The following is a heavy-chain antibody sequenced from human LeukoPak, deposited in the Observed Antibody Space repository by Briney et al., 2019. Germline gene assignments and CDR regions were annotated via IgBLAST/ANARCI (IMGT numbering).Heavy chain of an antibody. Sequence: ASVKVSCKASGYTFTSYDINWVRQATGQGLEWMGWMNPNSGNTGYAQKFQGRVTMTRNTSISTAYMELSSLRSEDTAVHYCARRAEPSYNDFWSGYYTYYYYGMDVWGQGTTVTVSS. V-gene: IGHV1-8*01. CDR2: MNPNSGNT. CDR3: ARRAEPSYNDFWSGYYTYYYYGMDV. J-gene: IGHJ6*02. CDR1: GYTFTSYD. D-gene: IGHD3-3*01.